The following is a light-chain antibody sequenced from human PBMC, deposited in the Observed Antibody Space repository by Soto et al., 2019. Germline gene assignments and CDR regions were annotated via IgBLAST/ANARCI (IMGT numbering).Light chain of an antibody. J-gene: IGLJ1*01. CDR3: SSYAGSVYV. CDR2: EVS. V-gene: IGLV2-8*01. CDR1: SSDVGGYNY. Sequence: QSGLTPPPAASGSPGQSVTISCTGTSSDVGGYNYVSWYQQHPGKAPKLMIYEVSKRPSGVPDRFSGSKSGNTASLTVSGLQAEDEADYYCSSYAGSVYVFGTGTKVTVL.